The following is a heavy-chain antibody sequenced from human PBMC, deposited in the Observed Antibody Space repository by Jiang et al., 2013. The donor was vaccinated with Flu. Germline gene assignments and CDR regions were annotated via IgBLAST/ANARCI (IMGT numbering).Heavy chain of an antibody. CDR2: FDPEDGEI. Sequence: GFDPEDGEIVYAQKFQGRVTLTRDTSITTAYMELSRLESDDTAVYFCAREVGSAHLQDYWGQGTLVTVSS. J-gene: IGHJ4*02. CDR3: AREVGSAHLQDY. V-gene: IGHV1-24*01. D-gene: IGHD1-26*01.